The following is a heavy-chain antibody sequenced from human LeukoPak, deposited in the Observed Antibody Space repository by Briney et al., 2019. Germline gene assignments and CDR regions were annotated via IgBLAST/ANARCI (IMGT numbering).Heavy chain of an antibody. V-gene: IGHV3-48*04. J-gene: IGHJ3*02. CDR1: GFTFSSYG. CDR3: AREGGKLELQKRHAFDI. CDR2: ISSSGSTI. Sequence: LPGGSLRLSCAASGFTFSSYGMHWIRQAPGKGLEWVSYISSSGSTIYYADSVKGRFTISRDNAKNSLYLQMNSLRAEDTAVYYCAREGGKLELQKRHAFDIWGQGTMVTVSS. D-gene: IGHD1-7*01.